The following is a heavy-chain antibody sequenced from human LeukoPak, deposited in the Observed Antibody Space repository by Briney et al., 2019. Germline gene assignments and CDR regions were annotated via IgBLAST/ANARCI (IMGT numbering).Heavy chain of an antibody. CDR2: ISAYNGNT. J-gene: IGHJ4*02. D-gene: IGHD2-15*01. V-gene: IGHV1-18*01. CDR3: ARAYCSGGSCYSFDY. CDR1: GYTFTSYG. Sequence: ASVKVSCKASGYTFTSYGISWVRQAPGQGLEWMGWISAYNGNTNYAQKLQGRVTMTTDTSTSTAYMELRSLRSDDTAVYYCARAYCSGGSCYSFDYWGQGTLVTVSS.